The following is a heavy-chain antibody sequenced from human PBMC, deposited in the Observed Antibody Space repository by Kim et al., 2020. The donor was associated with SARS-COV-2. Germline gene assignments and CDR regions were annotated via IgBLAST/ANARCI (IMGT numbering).Heavy chain of an antibody. CDR3: ARGLTGNYYDSSGYYEAPYFDY. Sequence: SETLSLTCTVSGGSISSGGYYWSWIRQHPGKGLEWIGYIYYSGSTYYNPSLKSRVTISVDTSKNQFSLKLSSVTAADTAVYYCARGLTGNYYDSSGYYEAPYFDYWGQGTLVTVSS. CDR1: GGSISSGGYY. V-gene: IGHV4-31*03. CDR2: IYYSGST. J-gene: IGHJ4*02. D-gene: IGHD3-22*01.